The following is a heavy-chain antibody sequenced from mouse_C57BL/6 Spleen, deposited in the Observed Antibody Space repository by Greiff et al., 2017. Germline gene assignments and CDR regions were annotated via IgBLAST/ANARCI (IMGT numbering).Heavy chain of an antibody. Sequence: QVQLKQPGAELVRPGSSVKLSCKASGYTFTSYWMAWVKQRPGQGLEWIGNIYPSDSETHYNQKFKDKATLTVDKSSSTAYMQLSSLTSEDSAVYYCARLDYGNTMDYGGQGTSVTVSA. D-gene: IGHD2-1*01. J-gene: IGHJ4*01. V-gene: IGHV1-61*01. CDR3: ARLDYGNTMDY. CDR1: GYTFTSYW. CDR2: IYPSDSET.